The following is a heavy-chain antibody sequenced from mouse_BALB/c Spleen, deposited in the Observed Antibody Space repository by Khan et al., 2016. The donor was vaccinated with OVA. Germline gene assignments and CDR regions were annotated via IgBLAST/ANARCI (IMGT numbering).Heavy chain of an antibody. CDR3: ARFTTVDWYFDV. V-gene: IGHV1-9*01. J-gene: IGHJ1*03. D-gene: IGHD1-1*01. Sequence: QVRLQQSGAELMKPGASVKISCKASGYTFSSYWIEWVKQRPGHGLEWIGEIFPGSGSTNYNEKFRGKATFTADTSSNTAFMQLSSLTSEDSAVXYCARFTTVDWYFDVWGTGTTVTVSS. CDR1: GYTFSSYW. CDR2: IFPGSGST.